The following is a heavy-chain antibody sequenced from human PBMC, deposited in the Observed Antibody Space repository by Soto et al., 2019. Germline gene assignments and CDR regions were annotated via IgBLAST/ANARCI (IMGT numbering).Heavy chain of an antibody. J-gene: IGHJ6*02. CDR3: ARAVASTYYYYGMDV. V-gene: IGHV4-31*03. Sequence: SETLSLTCTVSGGSISSSSYYWSWIRQHPGKGLEWIGYIYYSGSTYYNPSLKSRVTISVDTSKNQFSLKLSSVTAADTAVYYCARAVASTYYYYGMDVWGQGTTVTVSS. D-gene: IGHD6-19*01. CDR1: GGSISSSSYY. CDR2: IYYSGST.